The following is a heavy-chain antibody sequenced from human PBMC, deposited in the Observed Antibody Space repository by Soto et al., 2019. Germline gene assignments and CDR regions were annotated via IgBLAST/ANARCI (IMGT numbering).Heavy chain of an antibody. V-gene: IGHV1-8*01. Sequence: QVQLVQSGAEVKKPGASVKVSCKASGYTFTSYDINWVRQATGQGLEWMGWMNPNSGNTGYAQKFQGRATMTRNTTISTPYMELSSLRSAATAVYYCAREKTSYGMAVWGQGTTVTVSS. CDR3: AREKTSYGMAV. J-gene: IGHJ6*02. CDR2: MNPNSGNT. CDR1: GYTFTSYD.